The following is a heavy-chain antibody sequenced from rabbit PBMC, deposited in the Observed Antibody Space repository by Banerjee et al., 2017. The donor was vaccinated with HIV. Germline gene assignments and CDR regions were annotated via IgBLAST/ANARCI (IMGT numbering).Heavy chain of an antibody. CDR2: IYTGSGS. D-gene: IGHD4-1*01. CDR1: GFSLSSSYC. Sequence: QSLEESGGDLVKPGASLTLTCTVSGFSLSSSYCICWVRQAPGKGLEWIGYIYTGSGSNYASWAKGRFTISSHNAQNTVDLKMTSLTAADTATYFCARGDSSAWGENWLDLWGPGTLVTVS. CDR3: ARGDSSAWGENWLDL. J-gene: IGHJ5*01. V-gene: IGHV1S40*01.